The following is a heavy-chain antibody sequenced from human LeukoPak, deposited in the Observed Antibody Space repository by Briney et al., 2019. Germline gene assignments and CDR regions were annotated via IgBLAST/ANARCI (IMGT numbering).Heavy chain of an antibody. V-gene: IGHV1-2*02. Sequence: ASVKVSCKASGYTFTVYFIHWLRQAPGRGLEWIGWINPNSGGTNYAQKFQGRVTMTRDTSISTAYMELSRLRSDDTAVYYCARVGSSSWTIPFDYWGQGTLVTVSS. CDR1: GYTFTVYF. D-gene: IGHD6-13*01. CDR3: ARVGSSSWTIPFDY. J-gene: IGHJ4*02. CDR2: INPNSGGT.